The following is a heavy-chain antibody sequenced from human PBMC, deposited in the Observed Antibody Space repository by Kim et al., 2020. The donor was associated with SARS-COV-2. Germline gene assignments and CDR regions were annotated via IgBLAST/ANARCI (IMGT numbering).Heavy chain of an antibody. CDR2: IYSGGSS. V-gene: IGHV3-53*01. Sequence: GGSLRLSCAASGFTVSSNYMSWVRQAPGKGLEWVSVIYSGGSSYYADSVKGRFTISRDNSKNTLYLQMNSLRAEDTAVYYYARDRYYYGSGSPVSIWGQGTMVTVSS. CDR3: ARDRYYYGSGSPVSI. CDR1: GFTVSSNY. J-gene: IGHJ3*02. D-gene: IGHD3-10*01.